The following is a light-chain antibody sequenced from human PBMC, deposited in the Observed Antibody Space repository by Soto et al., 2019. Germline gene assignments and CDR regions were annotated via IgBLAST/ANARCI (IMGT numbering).Light chain of an antibody. CDR1: QSLVDTDGNTY. J-gene: IGKJ4*01. Sequence: EIVMTQTPLSSPVTLGQPASISCRSSQSLVDTDGNTYLSWLHQRPGQPPRLLIYKVSNRFSGVPDRFSGSGAGTDFTLHISWVEAEDVGVYYCMQHRQSLSFGGETKVEIK. V-gene: IGKV2-24*01. CDR2: KVS. CDR3: MQHRQSLS.